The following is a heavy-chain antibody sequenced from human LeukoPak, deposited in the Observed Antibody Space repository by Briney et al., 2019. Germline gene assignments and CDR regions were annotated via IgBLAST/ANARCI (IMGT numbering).Heavy chain of an antibody. Sequence: ASVKVSCKASGYTFTSYVIHWVRQAPGQRLEWMGWINAGNDNTKYSQEFQGRVTITRDTSASTVYMELSSLRSGDMAVYYCARERTSYYYDSSGYYRRGDWFDPWGQGTLVTVSS. CDR2: INAGNDNT. CDR3: ARERTSYYYDSSGYYRRGDWFDP. CDR1: GYTFTSYV. J-gene: IGHJ5*02. D-gene: IGHD3-22*01. V-gene: IGHV1-3*03.